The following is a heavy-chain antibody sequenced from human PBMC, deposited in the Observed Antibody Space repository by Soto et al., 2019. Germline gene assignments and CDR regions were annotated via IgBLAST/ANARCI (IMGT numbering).Heavy chain of an antibody. V-gene: IGHV1-69*13. J-gene: IGHJ6*02. D-gene: IGHD3-3*01. CDR1: GGTFSSYA. CDR3: AREGPHDFWSGYYTGEYGPVYYYYGMEV. CDR2: IIPIFGTA. Sequence: ASVKVSCKASGGTFSSYAISWVRQAPGQGLEWMGGIIPIFGTANYAQKFQGRVTITADESTSTAYMELSSLRSEDTAVYYCAREGPHDFWSGYYTGEYGPVYYYYGMEVWA.